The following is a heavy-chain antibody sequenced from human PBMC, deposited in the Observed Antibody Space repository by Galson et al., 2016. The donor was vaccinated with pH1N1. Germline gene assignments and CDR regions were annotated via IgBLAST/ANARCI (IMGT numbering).Heavy chain of an antibody. CDR3: ARDSEYSGYEGFH. D-gene: IGHD5-12*01. CDR1: GFTFTSYA. J-gene: IGHJ4*02. V-gene: IGHV3-30*04. CDR2: ILYDGTNE. Sequence: SLRLSCAASGFTFTSYAMHWVRQAPGKGLEWVAVILYDGTNEYYADSVKGRFTISRDKTQSTAYLQMNSLRTEDTAVYYCARDSEYSGYEGFHWAQGTLVIVSS.